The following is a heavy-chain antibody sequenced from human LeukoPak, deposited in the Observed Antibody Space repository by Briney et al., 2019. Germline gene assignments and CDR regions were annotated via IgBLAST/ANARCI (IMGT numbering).Heavy chain of an antibody. CDR2: MFSGGNI. D-gene: IGHD2-15*01. CDR1: GFTVSSNY. V-gene: IGHV3-53*01. CDR3: ARENEDSALVLDY. Sequence: PGGSLRLSCAASGFTVSSNYMSWVPQAPGKGLEWGSLMFSGGNIHYSDSVKGRFTISRDNSKNTLYLQLNSLTAEDTAVYYCARENEDSALVLDYWGQGTLVTVSS. J-gene: IGHJ4*02.